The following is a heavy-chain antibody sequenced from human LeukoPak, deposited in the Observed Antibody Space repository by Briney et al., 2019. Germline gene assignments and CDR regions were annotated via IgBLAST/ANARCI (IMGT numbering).Heavy chain of an antibody. Sequence: PSETLSLTCTVSGGSISSGGYYWSWIRQHPGKGLEWIGYIYYSGSTYYNPSLKSRVTISVDTSKNQFSLKLSSVTAADTAVYYCATYGDPLFRYFDYWGQGTLVTVSS. V-gene: IGHV4-31*03. J-gene: IGHJ4*02. CDR2: IYYSGST. CDR3: ATYGDPLFRYFDY. CDR1: GGSISSGGYY. D-gene: IGHD4-17*01.